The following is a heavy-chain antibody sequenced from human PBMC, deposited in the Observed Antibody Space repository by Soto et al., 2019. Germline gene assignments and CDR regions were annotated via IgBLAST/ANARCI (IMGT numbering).Heavy chain of an antibody. J-gene: IGHJ4*02. CDR3: AGGIAGRPLGY. Sequence: QLQLQESGSGLVKPSQTLSLTCAVSGGSISSGGYSWSWIRQPPGKGLEWIGYVYHSGSTYYNPSRKSRVTISVDSSKNQSSLKQSSVSAAETAVYYCAGGIAGRPLGYWGQESLVTVSS. CDR2: VYHSGST. D-gene: IGHD6-13*01. CDR1: GGSISSGGYS. V-gene: IGHV4-30-2*01.